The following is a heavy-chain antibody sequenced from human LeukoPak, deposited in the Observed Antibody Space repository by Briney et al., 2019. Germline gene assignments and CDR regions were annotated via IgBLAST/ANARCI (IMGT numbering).Heavy chain of an antibody. V-gene: IGHV4-34*01. D-gene: IGHD3-10*01. J-gene: IGHJ4*02. CDR2: INHSGST. CDR1: GGSFSGYY. CDR3: ARPSYGSGSYSY. Sequence: SETLSLTCAVYGGSFSGYYWSWIRQPPGKGLEWIGEINHSGSTNYNPSLKSRVTISVDTSKNQFSLKLSSVTAADTAVHYCARPSYGSGSYSYWGQGTLVTVSS.